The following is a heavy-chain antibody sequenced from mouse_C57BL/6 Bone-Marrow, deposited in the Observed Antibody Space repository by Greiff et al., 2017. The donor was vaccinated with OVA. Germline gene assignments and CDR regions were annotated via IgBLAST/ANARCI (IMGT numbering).Heavy chain of an antibody. CDR1: GYTFTSYW. Sequence: VQLQQPGAELVMPGASVKLSCKASGYTFTSYWMHWVKQRPGQGLEWIGEIDPSDSYTNYNQKFKGKSTLTVDKSSSTAYMQLSSLTSEDSAVYYCAREGGRRGFAYWGQGTLVTVSA. CDR2: IDPSDSYT. J-gene: IGHJ3*01. CDR3: AREGGRRGFAY. V-gene: IGHV1-69*01.